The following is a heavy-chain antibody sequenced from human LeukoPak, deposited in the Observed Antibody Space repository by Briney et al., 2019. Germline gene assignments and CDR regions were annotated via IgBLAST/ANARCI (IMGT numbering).Heavy chain of an antibody. CDR3: ARNYGDYVRWFDP. J-gene: IGHJ5*02. V-gene: IGHV1-8*01. CDR2: MSPSTGNT. CDR1: GYTFTSYD. D-gene: IGHD4-17*01. Sequence: ASVKVSCKASGYTFTSYDINWVRQATGQGFEWMGWMSPSTGNTGYAQKFQGRVTMTRYTSVSTAYMELSSLRSEDTAVYYCARNYGDYVRWFDPWGQGTLVTVSS.